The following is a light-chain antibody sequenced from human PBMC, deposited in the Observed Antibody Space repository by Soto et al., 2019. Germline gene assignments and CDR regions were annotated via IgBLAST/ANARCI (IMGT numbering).Light chain of an antibody. CDR3: QQYNTWPRT. Sequence: EIVMTQSPATLSVSPGERATLSCRTNQTVAVNLAWYQHKPGQAPRLLIYGASTRATGIPARFSGSGSGTEFTLTISSLQSEDFAVYYCQQYNTWPRTFGQGTKVDI. V-gene: IGKV3-15*01. CDR2: GAS. J-gene: IGKJ1*01. CDR1: QTVAVN.